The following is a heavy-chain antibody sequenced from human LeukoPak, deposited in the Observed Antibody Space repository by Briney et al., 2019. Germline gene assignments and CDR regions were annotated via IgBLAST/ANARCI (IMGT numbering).Heavy chain of an antibody. J-gene: IGHJ4*02. V-gene: IGHV3-21*01. CDR2: ISSSSSYI. Sequence: GGSLRLSCAASGFTFSSYSMNWVRQAPGKGLEWVSSISSSSSYIYYADSVKGRFTISRDNAQKSLYLQMNSLRAEDTAVYYCARVGYSSGWYFDYWGQGTLVTVSS. D-gene: IGHD6-19*01. CDR1: GFTFSSYS. CDR3: ARVGYSSGWYFDY.